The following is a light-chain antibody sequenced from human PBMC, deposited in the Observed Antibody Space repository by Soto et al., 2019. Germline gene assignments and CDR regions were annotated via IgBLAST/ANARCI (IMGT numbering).Light chain of an antibody. CDR2: DVN. J-gene: IGLJ1*01. V-gene: IGLV2-14*01. CDR1: SSDVGGYDF. Sequence: QSVLTQPTSVSGSPGRSITISCTGTSSDVGGYDFVSWFQQEPGKAPKLMIYDVNYRPSGISPRFSGSKSGNTASLTISGLQPEDEADYYCCSYAGRSAPYVFGPGTKLTVL. CDR3: CSYAGRSAPYV.